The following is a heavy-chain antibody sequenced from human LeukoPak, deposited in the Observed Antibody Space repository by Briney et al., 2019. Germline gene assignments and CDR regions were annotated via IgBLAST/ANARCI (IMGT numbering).Heavy chain of an antibody. V-gene: IGHV1-46*01. Sequence: ASVKVSCKASGYTFTSYYMHWVRQAPGQGLEWMGIINPSGGSTSYAQKLQGRVTMTTDTSTSTAYMELRSLRSDDTAVYYCARDFQVGATRSVDYWGQGTLVTVSS. CDR1: GYTFTSYY. D-gene: IGHD1-26*01. CDR2: INPSGGST. J-gene: IGHJ4*02. CDR3: ARDFQVGATRSVDY.